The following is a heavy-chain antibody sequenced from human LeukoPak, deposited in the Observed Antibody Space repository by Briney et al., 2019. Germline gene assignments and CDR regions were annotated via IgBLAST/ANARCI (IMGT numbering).Heavy chain of an antibody. D-gene: IGHD6-19*01. J-gene: IGHJ3*02. CDR2: ISGGGGNT. Sequence: GESLRLSCAASGFTFSSYAMSWVRQAPGKGLEWVSAISGGGGNTYYADSVKGRFTISRDNSKNTLDLQINSLRAEDTAVYYCAKEWTSGRDALHIWGQGTMVTVSS. CDR3: AKEWTSGRDALHI. CDR1: GFTFSSYA. V-gene: IGHV3-23*01.